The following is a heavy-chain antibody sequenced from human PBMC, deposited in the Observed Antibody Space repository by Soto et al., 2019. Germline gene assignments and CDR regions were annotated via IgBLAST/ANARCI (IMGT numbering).Heavy chain of an antibody. Sequence: PSETLSLTCTVSVDSFSSGAYYWSWIRHRPGKGLEWIGFIYYSGNTYYNPSLRSRVVMSVDTSKNLFSLNLSSVTAADTAVFYCARGQSYCSGGNCLNDGLDVWGRGTLVTVSS. V-gene: IGHV4-31*03. CDR2: IYYSGNT. D-gene: IGHD2-15*01. CDR1: VDSFSSGAYY. CDR3: ARGQSYCSGGNCLNDGLDV. J-gene: IGHJ3*01.